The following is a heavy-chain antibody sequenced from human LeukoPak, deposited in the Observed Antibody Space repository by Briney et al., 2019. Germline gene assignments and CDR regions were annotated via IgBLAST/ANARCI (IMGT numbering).Heavy chain of an antibody. J-gene: IGHJ4*02. CDR1: GYPISSGYY. V-gene: IGHV4-38-2*01. Sequence: SETLSLTCAVSGYPISSGYYWGWIRQPPGKGLEWIGSIYHSGSTYYNPSLKSRVTISVDTSKNHFSLKLSSVTAADTAVYYCARHSHHVTYYDFWSGYYTEGFDYWGQGTLVTVSS. CDR3: ARHSHHVTYYDFWSGYYTEGFDY. D-gene: IGHD3-3*01. CDR2: IYHSGST.